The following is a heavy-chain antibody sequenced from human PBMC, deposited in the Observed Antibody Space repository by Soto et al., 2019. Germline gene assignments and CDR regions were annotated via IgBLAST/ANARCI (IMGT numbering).Heavy chain of an antibody. J-gene: IGHJ2*01. Sequence: EVQLLESGGGLVQPGGSLRLSCAASGFTFSSFAMTWVRQAPGKGLEWVSIIGGSDGSTYYADSVKGRFTISRDNSKNTLYLQMNSLRAEDTAVYYCAKEGGRSYWYCDLWGRGTLVTVSS. CDR1: GFTFSSFA. CDR2: IGGSDGST. D-gene: IGHD2-15*01. CDR3: AKEGGRSYWYCDL. V-gene: IGHV3-23*01.